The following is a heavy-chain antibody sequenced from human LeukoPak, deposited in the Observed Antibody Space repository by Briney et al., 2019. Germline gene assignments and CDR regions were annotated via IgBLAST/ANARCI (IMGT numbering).Heavy chain of an antibody. CDR1: GYTFTSYY. V-gene: IGHV1-46*01. D-gene: IGHD3-22*01. CDR3: ASGPSSGYYYEYFQH. CDR2: INPSGGST. J-gene: IGHJ1*01. Sequence: ASVKVSCKASGYTFTSYYMHWVRRAPGQGLEWMGIINPSGGSTSYAQKFQGRVTMTRDTSTSTVYMELSSLRSEDTAVYYCASGPSSGYYYEYFQHWGQGTLVTVSS.